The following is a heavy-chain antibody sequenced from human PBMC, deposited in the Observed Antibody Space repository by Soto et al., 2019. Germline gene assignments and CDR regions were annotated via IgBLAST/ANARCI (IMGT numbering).Heavy chain of an antibody. CDR3: ARDHYDILTGSSRGAFDI. Sequence: GGSLRLSCAASGFTFSSYSMNWVRQAPGKGLERVSSISSSSYIYYANSVKGRFTISRDNAKNSLYLQMNSLRAEDTAVYYCARDHYDILTGSSRGAFDIWGQGTMVTVSS. CDR2: ISSSSYI. J-gene: IGHJ3*02. V-gene: IGHV3-21*01. CDR1: GFTFSSYS. D-gene: IGHD3-9*01.